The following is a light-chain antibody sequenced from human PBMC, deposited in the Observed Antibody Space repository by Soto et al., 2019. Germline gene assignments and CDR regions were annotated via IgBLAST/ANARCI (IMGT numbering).Light chain of an antibody. Sequence: QSVLTQPPSVSGSPGQSVAISCTGTSSDVGSYNRVSWYQQPPGTAPKLVIYDVSNRPSGVPDRFSGSKSGNTASLTISELQAEDEADYYCSSYTSSSTYVFGTGTKVTVL. CDR2: DVS. J-gene: IGLJ1*01. CDR1: SSDVGSYNR. CDR3: SSYTSSSTYV. V-gene: IGLV2-18*02.